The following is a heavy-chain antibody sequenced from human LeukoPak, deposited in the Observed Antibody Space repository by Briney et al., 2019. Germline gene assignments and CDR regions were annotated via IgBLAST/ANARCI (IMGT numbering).Heavy chain of an antibody. CDR2: ISYDGSNQ. Sequence: PGGSLRLSCAASGFTFSDYGIYWVRQAPGKGLEWVAVISYDGSNQYYADSVKGRLTISRDNSKHTLYLQMNSLRAEDTAVYYCAKLGLADAFDIWGQGTMVTVSS. CDR1: GFTFSDYG. J-gene: IGHJ3*02. D-gene: IGHD3/OR15-3a*01. V-gene: IGHV3-30*18. CDR3: AKLGLADAFDI.